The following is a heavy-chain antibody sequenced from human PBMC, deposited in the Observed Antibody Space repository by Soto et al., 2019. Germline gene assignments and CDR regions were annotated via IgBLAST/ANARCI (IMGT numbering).Heavy chain of an antibody. CDR2: IYYSGST. D-gene: IGHD2-2*01. CDR1: GGSISSGGYY. Sequence: QVQLQESGPGLVKPSQTLSLTCTVSGGSISSGGYYWSWIRQHPAQGLEWIGYIYYSGSTYYNQSLKSRVTISVDTSKNQFSLKLSSVTAADTAVYYCARVGVVPAAADAFDIWGQGTMVTVSS. V-gene: IGHV4-31*03. CDR3: ARVGVVPAAADAFDI. J-gene: IGHJ3*02.